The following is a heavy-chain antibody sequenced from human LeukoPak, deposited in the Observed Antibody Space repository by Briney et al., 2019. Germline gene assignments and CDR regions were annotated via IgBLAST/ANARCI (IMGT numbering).Heavy chain of an antibody. Sequence: SGGSLRLSCAASGFTFSSYSMNWVRQAPGKGLEWVSSISTSSSYKYYADSLKGRSTISRDNAKNSLYLQMNSLGAEDTAVYYRAREQYSSSWYPTASDYWGQGTLVTVSS. D-gene: IGHD6-13*01. J-gene: IGHJ4*02. CDR1: GFTFSSYS. V-gene: IGHV3-21*01. CDR3: AREQYSSSWYPTASDY. CDR2: ISTSSSYK.